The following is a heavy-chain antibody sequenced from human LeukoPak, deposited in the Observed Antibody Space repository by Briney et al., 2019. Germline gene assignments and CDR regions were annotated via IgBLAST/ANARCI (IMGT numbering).Heavy chain of an antibody. V-gene: IGHV1-2*02. CDR2: INPNSGGT. D-gene: IGHD4-17*01. CDR1: GYTFTGYY. J-gene: IGHJ4*02. CDR3: ARVQDYGDYPDY. Sequence: ASVKVSCKASGYTFTGYYLHWVRQAPGQGLEWTGWINPNSGGTNYAQKFQGRVTMTRDTSISTAYMEQSRLRSDDTAVYYCARVQDYGDYPDYWGQGTLVTVSS.